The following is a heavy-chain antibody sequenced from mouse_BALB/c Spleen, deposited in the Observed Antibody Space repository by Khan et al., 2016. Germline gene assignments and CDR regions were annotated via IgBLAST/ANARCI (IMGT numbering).Heavy chain of an antibody. J-gene: IGHJ1*01. CDR2: IGYSGST. CDR3: ARNRHYFGSSYWYFDV. V-gene: IGHV3-2*02. CDR1: GYSITSDYA. Sequence: EVKLLESGPGLVKPSQSLSLTCTVTGYSITSDYAWNWFRQFPGNKLEWMGYIGYSGSTSYNPSLKSRISITRDTSRNQFFLQLNSVTTEDTSTYYCARNRHYFGSSYWYFDVWGAGTTVTVSS. D-gene: IGHD1-1*01.